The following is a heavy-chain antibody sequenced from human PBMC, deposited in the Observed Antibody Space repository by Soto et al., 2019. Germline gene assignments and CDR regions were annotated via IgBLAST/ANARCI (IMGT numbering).Heavy chain of an antibody. CDR3: ARDSSGRGRYYDWFRQVSSYYYYYYGMDV. D-gene: IGHD3-9*01. Sequence: SVKVSCKASGYTFTSYGISWVRQAPGQGLEWMGWISAYNGNTNYAQKLQGRVTMTTDTSTSTAYMELRSLRSDDTAVYYCARDSSGRGRYYDWFRQVSSYYYYYYGMDVWGQGTTVTVS. V-gene: IGHV1-18*01. CDR2: ISAYNGNT. J-gene: IGHJ6*02. CDR1: GYTFTSYG.